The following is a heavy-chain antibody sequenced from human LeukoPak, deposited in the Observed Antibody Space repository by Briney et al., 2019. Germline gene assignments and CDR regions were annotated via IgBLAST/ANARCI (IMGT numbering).Heavy chain of an antibody. CDR1: GFTVSSNY. D-gene: IGHD2-2*01. V-gene: IGHV3-53*01. Sequence: GGSLRLSCAASGFTVSSNYMSWVRQAPGKGLEWVSVIYSGGSTYYADSVKGRFTISRDNSKNTLYLQMNSLRAEDTAVYYCHLGPVVPASYYYYGMDVWGQGTTVTVSS. CDR3: HLGPVVPASYYYYGMDV. CDR2: IYSGGST. J-gene: IGHJ6*02.